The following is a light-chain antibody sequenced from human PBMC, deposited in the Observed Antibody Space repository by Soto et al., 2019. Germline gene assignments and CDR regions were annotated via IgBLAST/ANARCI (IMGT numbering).Light chain of an antibody. V-gene: IGKV1-33*01. J-gene: IGKJ3*01. Sequence: DIQMSQSPSSLSASVGDRVTITCQASQDIRKYLNWYQQKPGKAPKLLISDASNLETGVPSRFSGSGSGTDFAFTISSLQPEDLATYYCQQYENLPRVFGPGTKVDLK. CDR3: QQYENLPRV. CDR2: DAS. CDR1: QDIRKY.